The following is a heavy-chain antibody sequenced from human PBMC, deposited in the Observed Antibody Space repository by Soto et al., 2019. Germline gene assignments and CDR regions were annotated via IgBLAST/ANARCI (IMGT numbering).Heavy chain of an antibody. D-gene: IGHD2-15*01. J-gene: IGHJ5*02. CDR2: IVVGSGNT. CDR1: GFTFTSSA. V-gene: IGHV1-58*01. CDR3: AAEYCSGGSCFWFDP. Sequence: SVKVSCKASGFTFTSSAVQWVRQARGQRLEWIGWIVVGSGNTNYAQKFQERVTTTRDMSTSTAYMELSSLRSEDTAVYYCAAEYCSGGSCFWFDPWGQGTLVTVSS.